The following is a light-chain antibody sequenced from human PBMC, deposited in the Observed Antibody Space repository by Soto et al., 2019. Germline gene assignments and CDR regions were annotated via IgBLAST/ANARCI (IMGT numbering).Light chain of an antibody. CDR2: KAS. V-gene: IGKV1-5*03. Sequence: DIQMTQSPSTLSASVGDRVTITCRASQSISSWLAWYQQNPGKAPKLLIYKASSLESGVPSRFSGSGSGTEFTLTISSLQPDDFATYYCQQYNSYWTWTFGQGTKVAIK. CDR1: QSISSW. CDR3: QQYNSYWTWT. J-gene: IGKJ1*01.